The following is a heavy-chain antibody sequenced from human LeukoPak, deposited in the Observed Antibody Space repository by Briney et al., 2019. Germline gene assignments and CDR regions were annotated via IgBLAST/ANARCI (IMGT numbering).Heavy chain of an antibody. D-gene: IGHD3-16*02. CDR3: ARDPAGDYVWGSYRYPYYYYYMDV. J-gene: IGHJ6*03. CDR1: GYTFTSYG. V-gene: IGHV1-18*01. Sequence: ASVKVSCKASGYTFTSYGISWVRQAPGQGLEWMGWISAYNGNTNYAQKLQGRVTMTTDTSTSTAYMELRSLRSDDTAVYYCARDPAGDYVWGSYRYPYYYYYMDVWGKGTTVTVSS. CDR2: ISAYNGNT.